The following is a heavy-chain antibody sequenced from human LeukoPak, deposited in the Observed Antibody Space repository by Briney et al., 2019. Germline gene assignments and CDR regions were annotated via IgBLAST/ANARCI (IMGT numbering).Heavy chain of an antibody. CDR1: GFTFSSYW. Sequence: GGSLRLSCAASGFTFSSYWMSWVRQAPGKGLEGVANIKQDGSEKYYVDSVKGRFTISRDNAKNSLYLQMNSLRAEETAVYYCARDGKNYYDSSGYSDYWGQGTLVTVSS. CDR3: ARDGKNYYDSSGYSDY. CDR2: IKQDGSEK. J-gene: IGHJ4*02. V-gene: IGHV3-7*01. D-gene: IGHD3-22*01.